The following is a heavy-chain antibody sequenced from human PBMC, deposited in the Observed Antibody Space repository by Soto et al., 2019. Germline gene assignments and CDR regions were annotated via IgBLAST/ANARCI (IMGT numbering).Heavy chain of an antibody. D-gene: IGHD2-15*01. Sequence: GASVKVSCKASGYTFTSYYMHRVRQAPGQGLEWMGIINPSGGSTSYAQKFQGRVTMTRDTSTSTVYMELSSLRSEDTAVYYCARGYCSGGSCYSCHYWGQGTLVTVSS. CDR2: INPSGGST. V-gene: IGHV1-46*03. CDR1: GYTFTSYY. J-gene: IGHJ4*02. CDR3: ARGYCSGGSCYSCHY.